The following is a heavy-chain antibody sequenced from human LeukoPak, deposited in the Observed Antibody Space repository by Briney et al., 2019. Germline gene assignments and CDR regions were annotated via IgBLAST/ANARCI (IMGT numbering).Heavy chain of an antibody. Sequence: GGSVRLSCAASGFTFSSYAMSWVRQAPGKGLEWVSAISGNGDSTYYADSVKGRFTISRDNSKNTLFLQMNSLSAEDTAIYYCAKRQKYGDGCLDYWGQGTLVTVSS. CDR2: ISGNGDST. CDR1: GFTFSSYA. D-gene: IGHD5-24*01. V-gene: IGHV3-23*01. CDR3: AKRQKYGDGCLDY. J-gene: IGHJ4*02.